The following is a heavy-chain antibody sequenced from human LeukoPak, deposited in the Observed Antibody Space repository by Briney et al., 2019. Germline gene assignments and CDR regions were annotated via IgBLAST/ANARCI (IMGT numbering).Heavy chain of an antibody. J-gene: IGHJ4*02. D-gene: IGHD1-7*01. CDR2: INHSGST. Sequence: GSLRLSCAASGFTVSSNYMSWIRQPPGKGLEWIGEINHSGSTNYNPSLKSRVTISVDTSKNQFSLKLSSVTAADTAVYYCARGNYRGYFDYWGQGTLVTVSS. V-gene: IGHV4-34*01. CDR3: ARGNYRGYFDY. CDR1: GFTVSSNY.